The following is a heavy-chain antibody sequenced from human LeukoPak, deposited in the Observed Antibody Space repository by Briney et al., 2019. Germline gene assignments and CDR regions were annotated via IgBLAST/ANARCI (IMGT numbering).Heavy chain of an antibody. CDR1: GGTFSSYA. Sequence: SVKVSCKASGGTFSSYAISWVRQAPGQGLEWMGGIIPIFGTANYAQKFQGRVTITTDESTSKAYMELSSLTSEDTAVYYCARDYCSSTSCYGYFDYWGQGTLVTVSS. J-gene: IGHJ4*02. CDR3: ARDYCSSTSCYGYFDY. CDR2: IIPIFGTA. V-gene: IGHV1-69*05. D-gene: IGHD2-2*01.